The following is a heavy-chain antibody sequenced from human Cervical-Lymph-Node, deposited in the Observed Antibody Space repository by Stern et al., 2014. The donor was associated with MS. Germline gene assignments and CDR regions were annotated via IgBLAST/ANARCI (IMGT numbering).Heavy chain of an antibody. D-gene: IGHD2-15*01. J-gene: IGHJ5*02. V-gene: IGHV1-69*09. CDR2: IIPMIGLA. CDR3: ARGIVTNRPAATLHNLFDP. CDR1: GGTFSSSYA. Sequence: MQLVESGAEVKKPGSSVNVSCKASGGTFSSSYAVSWVRQAPGQGLEWMGRIIPMIGLANYAQKFQTRLTITADKSSSTVYMRLSSLTSEDTALYYCARGIVTNRPAATLHNLFDPWGQGTLVTVSS.